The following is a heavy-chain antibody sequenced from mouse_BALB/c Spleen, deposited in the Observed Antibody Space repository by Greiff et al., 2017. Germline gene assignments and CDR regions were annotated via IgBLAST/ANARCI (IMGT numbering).Heavy chain of an antibody. CDR1: GYTFTSYW. V-gene: IGHV1-87*01. D-gene: IGHD2-4*01. Sequence: VQLQQSGAELARPGASVKLSCKASGYTFTSYWMQWVKQRPGQGLEWIGAIYPGDGDTRYTQKFKGKATLTADKSSSTAYMQLSSLASEDSAVYYCARAYYDYLYAMDYWGQGTSVTVSS. J-gene: IGHJ4*01. CDR2: IYPGDGDT. CDR3: ARAYYDYLYAMDY.